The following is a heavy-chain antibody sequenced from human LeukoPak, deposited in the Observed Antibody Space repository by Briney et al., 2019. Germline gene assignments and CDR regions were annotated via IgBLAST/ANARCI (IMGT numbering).Heavy chain of an antibody. CDR2: INTDGST. V-gene: IGHV3-74*01. D-gene: IGHD2-2*01. Sequence: PGGSLRLSCAASGFTFSSYWMHWVRQAPGKGLVWVSRINTDGSTRYADSVKGRFTISRDNAKNTLYLQMNSLRAEDTAVYYCARAQYQLLPMSDYWGQGTLVTVSS. CDR3: ARAQYQLLPMSDY. J-gene: IGHJ4*02. CDR1: GFTFSSYW.